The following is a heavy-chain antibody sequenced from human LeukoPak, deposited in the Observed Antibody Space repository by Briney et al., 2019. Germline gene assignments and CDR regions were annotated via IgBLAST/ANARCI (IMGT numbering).Heavy chain of an antibody. CDR3: ARTVDILTGYYDP. J-gene: IGHJ5*02. V-gene: IGHV4-38-2*01. CDR1: GFTFSSYS. CDR2: IYYSGST. D-gene: IGHD3-9*01. Sequence: GSLRLSCAASGFTFSSYSMNWVRQPPGKGLEWIGSIYYSGSTYYNPSLKSRVTISVDTSKNQFSLKLSSVTAADTAVYYCARTVDILTGYYDPRGQGTLVTVSS.